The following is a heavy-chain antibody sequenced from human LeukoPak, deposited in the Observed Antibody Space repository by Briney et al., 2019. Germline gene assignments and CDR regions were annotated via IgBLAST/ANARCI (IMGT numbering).Heavy chain of an antibody. D-gene: IGHD3-9*01. J-gene: IGHJ6*02. CDR2: ISGSGGST. CDR1: GFTVSSNY. Sequence: GGSLRLSCAASGFTVSSNYMSWVRQAPGKGLEWVSAISGSGGSTYYADSVKGRFTISRDNSKNTLYLQMNSLRAEDTAVYYCAKAPKAPLRYFDWLYGMDVWGQGTTVTVSS. CDR3: AKAPKAPLRYFDWLYGMDV. V-gene: IGHV3-23*01.